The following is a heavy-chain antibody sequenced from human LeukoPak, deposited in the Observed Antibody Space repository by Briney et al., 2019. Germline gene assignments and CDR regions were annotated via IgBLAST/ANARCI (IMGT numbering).Heavy chain of an antibody. CDR3: ARTYDILTAFDY. D-gene: IGHD3-9*01. CDR2: ISAYNGNT. Sequence: ASVKVSCKASGYTFTIYGISWVRQAPGQGLERMGWISAYNGNTNYAQKLQGRVTMTTDTSTSTAYMELRSLRSDDTAVYYCARTYDILTAFDYWGQGTLVTVSS. V-gene: IGHV1-18*01. CDR1: GYTFTIYG. J-gene: IGHJ4*02.